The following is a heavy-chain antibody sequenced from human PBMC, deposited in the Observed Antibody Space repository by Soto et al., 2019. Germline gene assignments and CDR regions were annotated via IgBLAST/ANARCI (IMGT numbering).Heavy chain of an antibody. V-gene: IGHV1-18*01. CDR3: ARHHGPTTSENWFDP. Sequence: QVHRVQSGVEVKTPGASVKVSCQASGYTFFTYDISWLRQPPGQALEWMGWISTYSGDTKYAQKFQGRDTMTTDTSTTTAYVELRSLRSDDTAVYYCARHHGPTTSENWFDPWGQGTLVNVSS. J-gene: IGHJ5*02. CDR1: GYTFFTYD. CDR2: ISTYSGDT. D-gene: IGHD5-12*01.